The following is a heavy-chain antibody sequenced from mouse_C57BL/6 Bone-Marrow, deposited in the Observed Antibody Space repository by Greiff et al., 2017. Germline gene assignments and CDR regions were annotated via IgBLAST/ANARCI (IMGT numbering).Heavy chain of an antibody. D-gene: IGHD1-1*01. CDR1: GYTFTSYG. V-gene: IGHV1-81*01. CDR2: IYPRSGNT. Sequence: QVQLQQSGAELARPGASVKLSCKASGYTFTSYGISWVKQRTGQGLEWIGEIYPRSGNTYYNEKFKGKATLTADKSSSTAYMELRSLTSEDTGVYFWALGATVVATGWHFDVWGTGTTVTVSA. CDR3: ALGATVVATGWHFDV. J-gene: IGHJ1*03.